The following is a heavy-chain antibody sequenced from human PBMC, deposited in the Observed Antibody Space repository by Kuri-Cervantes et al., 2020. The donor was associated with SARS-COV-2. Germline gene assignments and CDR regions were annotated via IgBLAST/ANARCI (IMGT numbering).Heavy chain of an antibody. D-gene: IGHD1-26*01. Sequence: GSLRLSCTVSGGSISSSSYYWGWIRQPPGKGLEWIGSIYYSGSTYYNPSLKSRVTISVDTSKNQFSLKLSSVTAADTAVYYCASPIIVGATDYWGQGILVTVSS. CDR2: IYYSGST. J-gene: IGHJ4*02. CDR3: ASPIIVGATDY. CDR1: GGSISSSSYY. V-gene: IGHV4-39*07.